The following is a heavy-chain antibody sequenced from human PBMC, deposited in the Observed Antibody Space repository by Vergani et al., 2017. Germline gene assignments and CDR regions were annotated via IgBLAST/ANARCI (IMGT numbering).Heavy chain of an antibody. V-gene: IGHV5-51*01. CDR3: ARLSYYDSSGYLAADP. Sequence: EVQLMQSGAEVQKPGESLKISCTGSGYSFTSYWIGWVRQMPGKGLEWMGIIYPGDSDTRYSPSFQGQVTISADKSISTAYLQWSSLKASDTAMYYCARLSYYDSSGYLAADPWGQGTLVTVSS. CDR2: IYPGDSDT. D-gene: IGHD3-22*01. CDR1: GYSFTSYW. J-gene: IGHJ5*02.